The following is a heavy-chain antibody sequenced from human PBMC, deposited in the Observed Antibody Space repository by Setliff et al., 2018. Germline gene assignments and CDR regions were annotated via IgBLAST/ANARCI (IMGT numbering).Heavy chain of an antibody. V-gene: IGHV3-48*01. CDR2: IRSNSPTL. J-gene: IGHJ5*02. D-gene: IGHD5-12*01. Sequence: GGSLRLSCAASGFTFSSFDLSWVRQTPGKGLEWISTIRSNSPTLYYADSVQGRFTISRDNARNSLFLQMSSLRAEDTAVYYCARSLGIRDYSYFDLWGQGAPVTVSS. CDR3: ARSLGIRDYSYFDL. CDR1: GFTFSSFD.